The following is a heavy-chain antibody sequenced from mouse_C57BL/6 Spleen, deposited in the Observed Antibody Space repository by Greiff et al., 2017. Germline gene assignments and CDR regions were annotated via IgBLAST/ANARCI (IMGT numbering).Heavy chain of an antibody. J-gene: IGHJ3*01. CDR3: AGIYYDYDEAY. V-gene: IGHV1-81*01. Sequence: QVHVKQSGAELARPGASVKLSCKASGYTFTSYGISWVKQRTGQGLEWIGEIYPRSGNTYYNEKFKGKATLTADKSSSTAYMELRSLTSEDSAVYFCAGIYYDYDEAYWGQGTLVTVSA. D-gene: IGHD2-4*01. CDR2: IYPRSGNT. CDR1: GYTFTSYG.